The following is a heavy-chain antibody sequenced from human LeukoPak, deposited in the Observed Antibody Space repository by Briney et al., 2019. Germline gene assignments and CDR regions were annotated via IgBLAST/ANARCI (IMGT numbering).Heavy chain of an antibody. Sequence: GGSLRLSCAASGFTFSSYAMSWVRQAPGKGLEWVSAISGSGANTYYADSVKGRFTISRDNSKNTMYLQMNSLRAEDTAVYYCAKDNFDGFLGASNAFDIWGQGTMVTVSS. CDR3: AKDNFDGFLGASNAFDI. V-gene: IGHV3-23*01. CDR1: GFTFSSYA. CDR2: ISGSGANT. D-gene: IGHD3-10*01. J-gene: IGHJ3*02.